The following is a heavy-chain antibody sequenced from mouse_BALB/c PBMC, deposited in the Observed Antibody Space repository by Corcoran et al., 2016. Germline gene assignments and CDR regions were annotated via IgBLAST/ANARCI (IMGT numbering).Heavy chain of an antibody. J-gene: IGHJ3*01. CDR3: ASGYGNYVFVY. V-gene: IGHV1-84*02. D-gene: IGHD2-10*02. Sequence: QIQLQQSGPELVKPGASVKISCKASGYTFTDYYINWVKQKPGQGLEWIGWIYPRSGNTKYNEKFKGKATLTVDTSSRSAYMQLSSLTSEHTAVEFCASGYGNYVFVYWGKGTLVTVSA. CDR1: GYTFTDYY. CDR2: IYPRSGNT.